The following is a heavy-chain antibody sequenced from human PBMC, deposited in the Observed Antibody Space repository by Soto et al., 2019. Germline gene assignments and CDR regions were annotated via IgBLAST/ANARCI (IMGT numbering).Heavy chain of an antibody. Sequence: SETLSLTCAGYGGSFITYYWSWVRQTPGKGLEWIGEISHSGNTNYNPSLKSRVIMSVDTSKNQFSLKLSSVTAADTAVYYCRVTLFMGTDVFDIWGQGTMVTVSS. J-gene: IGHJ3*02. V-gene: IGHV4-34*01. D-gene: IGHD5-18*01. CDR1: GGSFITYY. CDR2: ISHSGNT. CDR3: RVTLFMGTDVFDI.